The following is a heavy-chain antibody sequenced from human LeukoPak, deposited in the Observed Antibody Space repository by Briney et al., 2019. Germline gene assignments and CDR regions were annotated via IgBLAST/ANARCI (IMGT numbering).Heavy chain of an antibody. CDR2: IRYDGSNK. CDR1: GFTFSSYG. D-gene: IGHD5-18*01. V-gene: IGHV3-30*02. CDR3: AKDPRGYSYGPGAFDI. Sequence: GGSLRLSCAASGFTFSSYGMHWVRQAPGKGLEWVAFIRYDGSNKYYADSVKGRFTISRDNSKNTLYLQMNSLRAEDTAVYYCAKDPRGYSYGPGAFDIWDQGTMVTVSS. J-gene: IGHJ3*02.